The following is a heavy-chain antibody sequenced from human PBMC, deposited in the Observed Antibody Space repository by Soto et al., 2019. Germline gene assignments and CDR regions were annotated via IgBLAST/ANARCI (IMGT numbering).Heavy chain of an antibody. V-gene: IGHV1-18*01. CDR3: ARDGVSVTTECSGY. J-gene: IGHJ4*02. D-gene: IGHD3-22*01. Sequence: ASVKVSCKASGYTFTSYAMVWVRQAPGQGLEWMGWINVYNGNTKYAQKFQGRVTMTTDTSTSTVYMELRSLTSDDTAVYYCARDGVSVTTECSGYWGQGTLVTVSS. CDR2: INVYNGNT. CDR1: GYTFTSYA.